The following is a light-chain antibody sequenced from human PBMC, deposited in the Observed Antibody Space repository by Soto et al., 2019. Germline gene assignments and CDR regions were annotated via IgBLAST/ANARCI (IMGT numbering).Light chain of an antibody. Sequence: EIVLTQSPATLSLCPGERATLSCRASQSVGSYLAWYQQKPGQSPRLLIYDASNGATGIPARFSGSGSGTDFTLTISSPEPEDFAIYYCQHRIAWPLTFGGGTKVDIK. CDR1: QSVGSY. CDR2: DAS. V-gene: IGKV3-11*01. J-gene: IGKJ4*01. CDR3: QHRIAWPLT.